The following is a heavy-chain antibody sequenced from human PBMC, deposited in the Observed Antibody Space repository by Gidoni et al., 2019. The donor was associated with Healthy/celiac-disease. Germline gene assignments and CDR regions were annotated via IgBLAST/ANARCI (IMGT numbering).Heavy chain of an antibody. CDR3: ARGTGSSLPPYYGMDV. CDR2: INPSGGST. J-gene: IGHJ6*02. Sequence: QVQLVQSGAEVKKPGASVKVSCKASGYTFTSYYMHWVRQAPGQGLEWMGIINPSGGSTSYAQKFQGRVTMTRDTSTSTVYMELSSLRSEDTAVYYCARGTGSSLPPYYGMDVWGQGTTVTVSS. D-gene: IGHD6-6*01. CDR1: GYTFTSYY. V-gene: IGHV1-46*01.